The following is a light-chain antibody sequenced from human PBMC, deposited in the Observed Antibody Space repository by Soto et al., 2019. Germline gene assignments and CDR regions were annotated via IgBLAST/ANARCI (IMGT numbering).Light chain of an antibody. CDR1: QSVSSS. CDR2: DTS. V-gene: IGKV3-15*01. Sequence: EIVMTQFPGTLSVSPGERATLSCRASQSVSSSLALYQQKPGQAPRLLIYDTSTRATGIPARFSGSGSGTEFTLTISSLQPDDFATYYCQHYNSYSEAFGQGTKVDI. CDR3: QHYNSYSEA. J-gene: IGKJ1*01.